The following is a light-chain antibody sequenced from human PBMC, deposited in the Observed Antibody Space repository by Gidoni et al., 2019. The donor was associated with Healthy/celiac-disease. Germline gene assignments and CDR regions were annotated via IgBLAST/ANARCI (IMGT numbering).Light chain of an antibody. CDR3: QQSYSTPRCT. V-gene: IGKV1-39*01. CDR1: QSISSY. CDR2: AAS. J-gene: IGKJ2*02. Sequence: DNQMTQSPSSLSASVGDRVTITCRASQSISSYLNWYQQKPGKAPKLLIYAASSLQSGVPSRFSGSGSGTDFTLTISSLQPEDFATYYCQQSYSTPRCTFGQGTKLEIK.